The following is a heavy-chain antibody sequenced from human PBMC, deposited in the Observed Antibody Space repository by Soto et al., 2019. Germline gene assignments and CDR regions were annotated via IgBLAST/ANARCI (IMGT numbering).Heavy chain of an antibody. Sequence: SGPTLVNPTQTLTLTCTFSGFSLSTSGMCVSWIRQPPGKALEWLARIDWDDDKYYSTSLKTRLTISKDTSKNQVVLTMTNMDPVDTATYYCARIEARFLEWFAFDYWGQGTLVTVSS. D-gene: IGHD3-3*01. V-gene: IGHV2-70*11. CDR2: IDWDDDK. CDR1: GFSLSTSGMC. CDR3: ARIEARFLEWFAFDY. J-gene: IGHJ4*02.